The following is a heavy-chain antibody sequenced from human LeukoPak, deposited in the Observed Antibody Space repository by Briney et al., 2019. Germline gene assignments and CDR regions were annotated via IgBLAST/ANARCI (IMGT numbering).Heavy chain of an antibody. CDR1: VLTFRSFW. CDR2: INSDGSST. D-gene: IGHD5-18*01. V-gene: IGHV3-74*01. J-gene: IGHJ4*02. Sequence: AGGSLRLSCVASVLTFRSFWMHWVRAAPGEGLGWVSRINSDGSSTSYADSVKGRVTISRDNAKNTLYLQMNSLRAEDTAVYYCTRGGGYSYEVIDYWGQGTLVTVSS. CDR3: TRGGGYSYEVIDY.